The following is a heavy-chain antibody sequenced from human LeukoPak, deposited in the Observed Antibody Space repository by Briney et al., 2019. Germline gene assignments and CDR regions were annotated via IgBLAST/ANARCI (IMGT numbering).Heavy chain of an antibody. CDR3: ATYYGSGRIKYYYYYYMDV. Sequence: ASVKVSCKASGYTFTSYGISWVRQAPGQGLEWMGWINPNSGGTNYAQKFQGRVTMTRDTSISTAYMELSRLRSDDTAVYYCATYYGSGRIKYYYYYYMDVWGKGTTVTVSS. CDR1: GYTFTSYG. V-gene: IGHV1-2*02. D-gene: IGHD3-10*01. CDR2: INPNSGGT. J-gene: IGHJ6*03.